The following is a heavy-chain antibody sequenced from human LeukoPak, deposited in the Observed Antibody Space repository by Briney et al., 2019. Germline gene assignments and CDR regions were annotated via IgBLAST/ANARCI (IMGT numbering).Heavy chain of an antibody. D-gene: IGHD6-25*01. Sequence: PSETLSLTCTVSGGSISSGGYYWSWIRQPPGKGLEWVGYIYHSGSTYYNPTLKSRVTISVDRSKNQFSLKLSSVTAADTAVYYCARDDSGGGCKGWGQGTLVTVSS. CDR3: ARDDSGGGCKG. J-gene: IGHJ4*02. CDR2: IYHSGST. CDR1: GGSISSGGYY. V-gene: IGHV4-30-2*01.